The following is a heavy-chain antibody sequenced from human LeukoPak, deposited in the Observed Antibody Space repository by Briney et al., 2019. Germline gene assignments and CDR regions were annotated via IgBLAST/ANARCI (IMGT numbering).Heavy chain of an antibody. V-gene: IGHV3-7*01. CDR1: GFTFSSYW. D-gene: IGHD2-2*03. CDR2: IKQDGSEK. CDR3: ARVGIGNWFDP. Sequence: GGSLRLSCAASGFTFSSYWMSWVRQAPGQGLEWVANIKQDGSEKYYVDSVKGRFTISRDNAKNSLYLQMNSLRAEDTAVYYCARVGIGNWFDPWGQGTLVTVSS. J-gene: IGHJ5*02.